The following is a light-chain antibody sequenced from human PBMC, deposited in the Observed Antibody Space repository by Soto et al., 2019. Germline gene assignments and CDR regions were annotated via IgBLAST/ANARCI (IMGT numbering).Light chain of an antibody. Sequence: DIQMTQSPSSLSASVGDRVTITCRASQSSSSYLNWYQQKLGEAPTLLIYAESSLQSGVPSRFSGSGSGTDFTLTITSLQPEDFATYYCQQSYSTPRTFGQGTKVEIK. CDR3: QQSYSTPRT. CDR2: AES. CDR1: QSSSSY. J-gene: IGKJ1*01. V-gene: IGKV1-39*01.